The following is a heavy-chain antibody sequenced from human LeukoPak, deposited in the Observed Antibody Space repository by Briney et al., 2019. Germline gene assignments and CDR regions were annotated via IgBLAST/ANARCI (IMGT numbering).Heavy chain of an antibody. V-gene: IGHV3-13*04. CDR2: IGFAGDT. Sequence: GGSLRLSCAASGFSFSSYDMHWVRQPTGKGLEWVSAIGFAGDTYYSGSVKGRFTISRENAKNFLYLQMNSLRAEDTAVYYCANLHTMSSSVPWGQGTLVTVSS. D-gene: IGHD6-6*01. J-gene: IGHJ4*02. CDR3: ANLHTMSSSVP. CDR1: GFSFSSYD.